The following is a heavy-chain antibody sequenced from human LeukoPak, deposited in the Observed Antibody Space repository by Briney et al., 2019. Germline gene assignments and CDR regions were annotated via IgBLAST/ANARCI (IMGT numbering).Heavy chain of an antibody. J-gene: IGHJ4*02. Sequence: GGSLRLSCASSGFTFSAYHMNWVRQAPGKGLEWISFISSDSGTIYYADSVKGRFTISRNNAANSLYLQMSSLRAEDTAVYYCAKGGATICDNWGQGTLVTVSS. CDR3: AKGGATICDN. CDR2: ISSDSGTI. V-gene: IGHV3-48*01. CDR1: GFTFSAYH. D-gene: IGHD5-12*01.